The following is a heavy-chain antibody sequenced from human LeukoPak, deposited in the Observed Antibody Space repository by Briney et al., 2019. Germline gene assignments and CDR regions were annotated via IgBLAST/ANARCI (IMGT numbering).Heavy chain of an antibody. J-gene: IGHJ4*02. Sequence: GGSLRLSCAASGFTFSSHWMSWVRQAPGKGLEWVSTISGSGGSTYYVDSVKGRFTISRDNSRNTLDIEMNSLRPEDTAVYYCAKTSQYSSGWFDYWGQGTLVTVSS. CDR1: GFTFSSHW. D-gene: IGHD6-19*01. V-gene: IGHV3-23*01. CDR3: AKTSQYSSGWFDY. CDR2: ISGSGGST.